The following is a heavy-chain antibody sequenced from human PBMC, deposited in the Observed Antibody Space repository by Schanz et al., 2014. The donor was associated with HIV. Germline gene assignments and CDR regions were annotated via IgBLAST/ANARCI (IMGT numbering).Heavy chain of an antibody. CDR2: IIPIIGTA. CDR1: GGTFSNYA. J-gene: IGHJ6*02. D-gene: IGHD6-19*01. V-gene: IGHV1-69*06. Sequence: QVQLVQSGAEVKMPGSSVKVSCKASGGTFSNYAMTWVRQAPGQGLEWMAGIIPIIGTADYVQKFQGRVTITADKSTSTAYMEMRGLRFEDTAVYYCASGRRSGIGWRMDVWGQGTTVSVSS. CDR3: ASGRRSGIGWRMDV.